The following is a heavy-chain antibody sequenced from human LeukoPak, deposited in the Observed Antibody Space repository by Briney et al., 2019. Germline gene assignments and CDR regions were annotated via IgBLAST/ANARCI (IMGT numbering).Heavy chain of an antibody. D-gene: IGHD6-19*01. CDR2: IYPGDSDT. CDR1: GYSFTGYW. J-gene: IGHJ4*02. CDR3: ARHLSPYSSGWSPLDY. Sequence: GESLKISCXGSGYSFTGYWIGWVRQMPGKGLEWMGIIYPGDSDTRYSPSFQGQVTISADKSISTAYLQWSSLKASDTAMYYCARHLSPYSSGWSPLDYWGQGTLVTVS. V-gene: IGHV5-51*01.